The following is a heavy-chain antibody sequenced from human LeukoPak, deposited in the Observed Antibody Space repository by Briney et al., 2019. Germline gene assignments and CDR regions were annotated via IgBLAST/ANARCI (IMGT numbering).Heavy chain of an antibody. V-gene: IGHV4-59*01. J-gene: IGHJ6*02. CDR2: IYYSGST. D-gene: IGHD3-10*01. CDR3: ARAAKGSGSYMGYYYYYGMDV. Sequence: PSETLSLTCTVSGGSISDNYWSRIRQPPGKGLEWIGYIYYSGSTNYNPSLKSRVTISVDTSKNQFSLKLSSVTAADTAVYYCARAAKGSGSYMGYYYYYGMDVWGQGTTVTVSS. CDR1: GGSISDNY.